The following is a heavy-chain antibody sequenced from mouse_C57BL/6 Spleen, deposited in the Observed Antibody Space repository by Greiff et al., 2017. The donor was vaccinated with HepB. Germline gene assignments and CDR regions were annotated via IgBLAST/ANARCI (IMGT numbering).Heavy chain of an antibody. CDR1: GFNIKDDY. J-gene: IGHJ3*01. D-gene: IGHD1-1*01. CDR2: IDPENGDT. CDR3: TTEAGSSRKFAY. V-gene: IGHV14-4*01. Sequence: EVQLQESGAELVRPGASVKLSCTASGFNIKDDYMHWVKQRPEQGLEWIGWIDPENGDTEYASKFQGKATITADTSSNTAYLQLSSLTSEDTAVYYCTTEAGSSRKFAYWGQGTLVTVSA.